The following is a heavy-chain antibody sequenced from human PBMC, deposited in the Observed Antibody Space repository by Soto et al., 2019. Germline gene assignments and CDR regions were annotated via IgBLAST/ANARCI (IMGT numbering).Heavy chain of an antibody. V-gene: IGHV3-23*01. D-gene: IGHD2-8*01. CDR3: AESGDIGYCTNGVCPFDY. Sequence: GGSLRLSCAASGFTFSSYAMSWVRQAPGKGLEWVSAISGSGGSTYYADSVKGRFTISRDNSKSTLYLQMNSLRAEDTAVYYCAESGDIGYCTNGVCPFDYWGQGTLVTVSS. J-gene: IGHJ4*02. CDR1: GFTFSSYA. CDR2: ISGSGGST.